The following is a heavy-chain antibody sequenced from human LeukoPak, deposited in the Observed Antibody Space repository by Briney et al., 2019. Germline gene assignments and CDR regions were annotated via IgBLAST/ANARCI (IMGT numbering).Heavy chain of an antibody. D-gene: IGHD2-15*01. Sequence: PSETLSLTCTVSGGSISSGDYYWSWLRQPPGKGLEWIGYIYYSGSTYYNPSLKSRVTISVDTSKNQFSLKLSSVTAADTAVYYCARGTPKWGPDYWGQGTLVTVSS. V-gene: IGHV4-30-4*02. CDR3: ARGTPKWGPDY. CDR2: IYYSGST. J-gene: IGHJ4*02. CDR1: GGSISSGDYY.